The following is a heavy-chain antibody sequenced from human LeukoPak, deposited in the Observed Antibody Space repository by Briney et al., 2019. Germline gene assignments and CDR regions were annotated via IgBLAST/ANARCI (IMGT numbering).Heavy chain of an antibody. D-gene: IGHD3-16*01. V-gene: IGHV1-69*05. Sequence: ASVKVSCKASGGTFSSYAISWVRQAPGQGLEWMGGIIPIFGTANYAQKFQGRVTITTDESTSTAYMELSSLRSEDTAVYYCAVKSQIAGGSFDYWGQGTLVTVSS. CDR2: IIPIFGTA. CDR1: GGTFSSYA. J-gene: IGHJ4*02. CDR3: AVKSQIAGGSFDY.